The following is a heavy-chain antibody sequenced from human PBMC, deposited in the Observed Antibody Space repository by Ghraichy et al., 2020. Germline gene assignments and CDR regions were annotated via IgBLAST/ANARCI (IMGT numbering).Heavy chain of an antibody. D-gene: IGHD6-6*01. CDR3: AGLLGQLVHHDAFDI. V-gene: IGHV1-2*02. J-gene: IGHJ3*02. Sequence: ASVKVSCKASGYTFTSYYMNWVRQAPGQGLEWMGWINPNSGGPNYAQKFQGRVTMTRDTSISTAYMELSRLRSDDTAVYYCAGLLGQLVHHDAFDIWGQGTMVTVSS. CDR1: GYTFTSYY. CDR2: INPNSGGP.